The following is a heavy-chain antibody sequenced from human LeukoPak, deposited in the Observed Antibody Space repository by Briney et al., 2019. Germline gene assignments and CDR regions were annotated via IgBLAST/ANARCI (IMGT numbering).Heavy chain of an antibody. D-gene: IGHD1-26*01. V-gene: IGHV4-38-2*02. CDR3: ATIPIVGATTGARSSFDY. CDR2: IYHSGST. CDR1: GYSISSGYY. J-gene: IGHJ4*02. Sequence: SETLSLTCTVSGYSISSGYYWGWIRQPPGKGLEWIGSIYHSGSTYYNPSLKSRVTISVDTSKNQFSLKLSSVTAADTAVYYCATIPIVGATTGARSSFDYWGQGTLVTVSS.